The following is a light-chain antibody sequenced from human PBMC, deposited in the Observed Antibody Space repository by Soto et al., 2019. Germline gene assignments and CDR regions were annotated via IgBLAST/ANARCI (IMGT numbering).Light chain of an antibody. CDR2: SAS. Sequence: DIQMTQSPSSLSASVGERVTITCRASRGIATYIAWYQQKPGGDPKLLIYSASSLRSGIPSRFSGGGSGTTFSLTISGLLPEDVATYYCQYYNRSPLTFGGGTKVE. J-gene: IGKJ4*01. V-gene: IGKV1-27*01. CDR1: RGIATY. CDR3: QYYNRSPLT.